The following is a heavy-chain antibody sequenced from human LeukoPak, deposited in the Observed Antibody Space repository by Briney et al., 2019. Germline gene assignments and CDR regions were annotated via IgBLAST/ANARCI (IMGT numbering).Heavy chain of an antibody. CDR3: ARERDIVATIGVFDY. J-gene: IGHJ4*02. CDR1: ARSFTVSY. V-gene: IGHV4-34*01. D-gene: IGHD5-12*01. CDR2: INRIGST. Sequence: SPTLSLTCAVHARSFTVSYWSFISQPPGKGLECHGEINRIGSTTYNPSLKSRLSIPADTTKNQFSLKLTSVTAATTAAYNGARERDIVATIGVFDYWGQGTLVTVSS.